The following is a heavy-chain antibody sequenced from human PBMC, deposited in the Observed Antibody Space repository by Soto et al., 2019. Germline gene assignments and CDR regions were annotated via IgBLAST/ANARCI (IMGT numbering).Heavy chain of an antibody. CDR3: ARGGADDYYYYYGMDV. CDR1: GFTFSSYD. CDR2: IGTAGDP. J-gene: IGHJ6*02. V-gene: IGHV3-13*05. D-gene: IGHD1-26*01. Sequence: PGGSLRLSCAASGFTFSSYDMHWVRQATGKGLEWVSAIGTAGDPYYPGSVKGRFTISRENAKNSLYLQMNSLRAGDTAVYYCARGGADDYYYYYGMDVWGQGTTVTVSS.